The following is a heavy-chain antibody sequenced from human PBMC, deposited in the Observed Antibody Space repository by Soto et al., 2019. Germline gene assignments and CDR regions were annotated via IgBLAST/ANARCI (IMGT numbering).Heavy chain of an antibody. Sequence: SETLSLTCAVYGGSFSGYYWSWIRQPPGKGLEWIGEINHSGSTNYNPSLKSRVTISVDTSKNQFSLKLSSVTAADTAVYYCARIGLSIAARQRGYYFDYWGQGTLVTVSS. CDR1: GGSFSGYY. CDR3: ARIGLSIAARQRGYYFDY. V-gene: IGHV4-34*01. J-gene: IGHJ4*02. D-gene: IGHD6-6*01. CDR2: INHSGST.